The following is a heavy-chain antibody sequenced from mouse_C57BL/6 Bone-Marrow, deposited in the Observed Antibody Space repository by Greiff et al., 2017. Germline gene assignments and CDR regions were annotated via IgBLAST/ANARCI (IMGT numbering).Heavy chain of an antibody. CDR3: ARDRAYDYDDAMDY. CDR1: GFTFSSYA. Sequence: EVKLVESGGGLVKPGGSLKLSCAASGFTFSSYAMSWVRQTPEKRLEWVATISDGGSYTYYPDNVKGRFTISRDNAKNNLYLQMSHLKSEDTAMYYCARDRAYDYDDAMDYWGQGTSVTVSS. CDR2: ISDGGSYT. J-gene: IGHJ4*01. D-gene: IGHD2-4*01. V-gene: IGHV5-4*01.